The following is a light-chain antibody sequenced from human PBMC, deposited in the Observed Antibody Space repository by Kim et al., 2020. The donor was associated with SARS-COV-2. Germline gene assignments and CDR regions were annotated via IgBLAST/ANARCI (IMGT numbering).Light chain of an antibody. CDR1: SLRTYY. CDR3: SSRDSSGYVI. J-gene: IGLJ2*01. Sequence: SSELTQDPAVSVALGQTVRITCQGDSLRTYYATWYQQKSGQAPILVFYGKDKRPSGIPDRFSGSSSGNTASLTITGAQAADEADYYCSSRDSSGYVIFGGGTQLTVL. V-gene: IGLV3-19*01. CDR2: GKD.